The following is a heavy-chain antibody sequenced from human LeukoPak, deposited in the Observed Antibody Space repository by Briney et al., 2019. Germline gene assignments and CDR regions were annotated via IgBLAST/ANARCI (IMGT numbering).Heavy chain of an antibody. CDR2: IVVGSGNT. CDR1: GFTFTSSA. CDR3: AAVSHGEQQSRDAFDI. J-gene: IGHJ3*02. D-gene: IGHD6-13*01. Sequence: SVKVSCKASGFTFTSSAMQWVRQARGQRCEWIGWIVVGSGNTNYAQKFEERVTITSDMYTSTAYMELSSLRSEDTDVYYCAAVSHGEQQSRDAFDIWGQGTMVTVSS. V-gene: IGHV1-58*02.